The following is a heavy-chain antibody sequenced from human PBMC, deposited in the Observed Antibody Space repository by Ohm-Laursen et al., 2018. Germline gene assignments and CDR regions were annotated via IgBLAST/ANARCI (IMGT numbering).Heavy chain of an antibody. J-gene: IGHJ4*02. CDR1: GFTFSSYA. Sequence: SLRLSCSAFGFTFSSYAMSWVRQAPGKGLEWVSDINGSGGSTYYAASVKGRFTISRDNSKNTLYLQMNSLRAEDTAVYYCASVGSSSWYLYYWGQGTLVTVSS. CDR2: INGSGGST. D-gene: IGHD6-13*01. CDR3: ASVGSSSWYLYY. V-gene: IGHV3-23*01.